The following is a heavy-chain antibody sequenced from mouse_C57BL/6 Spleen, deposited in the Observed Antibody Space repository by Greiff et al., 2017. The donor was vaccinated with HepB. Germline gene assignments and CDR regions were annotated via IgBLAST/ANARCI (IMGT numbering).Heavy chain of an antibody. CDR1: GYTFTSYW. CDR2: IYPGSGST. V-gene: IGHV1-55*01. J-gene: IGHJ2*01. CDR3: AKATTASHFDY. D-gene: IGHD1-2*01. Sequence: QVQLQQPGAELVKPGASVKMSCKASGYTFTSYWITWVKQRPGQGLEWIGDIYPGSGSTNYNEKFKGKATLTVDKSSSTAYMQLSSLTSEDSAVYYCAKATTASHFDYWGQGTTLTVSS.